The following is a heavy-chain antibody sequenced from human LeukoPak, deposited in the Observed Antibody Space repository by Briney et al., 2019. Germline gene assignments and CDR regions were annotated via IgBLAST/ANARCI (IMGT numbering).Heavy chain of an antibody. Sequence: GSLRLSCAASGFTFSSYTMHWVRQAPGKGLEWVSSISSGSSYIYYADSVKGRFTISRDNAKNSLYLQMNSLRAEDTAVYYCARDGGYDISYMDVWGKGTTVTVSS. D-gene: IGHD5-12*01. CDR1: GFTFSSYT. V-gene: IGHV3-21*01. CDR3: ARDGGYDISYMDV. CDR2: ISSGSSYI. J-gene: IGHJ6*03.